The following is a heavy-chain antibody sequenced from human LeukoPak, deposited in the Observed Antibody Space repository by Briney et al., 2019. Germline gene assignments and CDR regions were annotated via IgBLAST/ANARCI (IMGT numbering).Heavy chain of an antibody. CDR1: GGSFSSGDYY. CDR2: IYYSGST. V-gene: IGHV4-61*08. CDR3: ARGLTQKSPAFDI. D-gene: IGHD2-21*02. Sequence: SQTLSLTCTVSGGSFSSGDYYWSWIRQPPGKGLEWIGYIYYSGSTNYNPSLKSRVTISVDTSKNQFSLKLSSVTAADTAVYYCARGLTQKSPAFDIWGQGTMVTVSS. J-gene: IGHJ3*02.